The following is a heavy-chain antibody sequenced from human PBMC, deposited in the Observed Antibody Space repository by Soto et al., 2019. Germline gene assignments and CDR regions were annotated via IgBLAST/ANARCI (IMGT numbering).Heavy chain of an antibody. Sequence: EVQVLESGGGLVQPGGSLRLSCAASGFTFSRYDMSWVRQAPGKGLEWVSAISGSGGSTYYADSVKGRFTISRDNSKNALYLKREGLRPEDTAVYYCAKDQSLGFWSGYYDYWGRGTLVTVSS. CDR1: GFTFSRYD. CDR3: AKDQSLGFWSGYYDY. D-gene: IGHD3-3*01. V-gene: IGHV3-23*01. CDR2: ISGSGGST. J-gene: IGHJ4*02.